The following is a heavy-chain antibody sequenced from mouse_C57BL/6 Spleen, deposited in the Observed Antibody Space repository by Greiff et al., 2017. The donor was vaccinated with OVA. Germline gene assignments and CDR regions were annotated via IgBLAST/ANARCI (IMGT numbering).Heavy chain of an antibody. V-gene: IGHV1-18*01. Sequence: VQLQQSGPELVKPGASVKIPCKASGYTFTDYNMDWVKQSHGKSLEWIGDINPNNGGTIYNQKFKGKATLTVDKSSSTAYMELRSLTSEDTAVYYCARGYYYGSSSYFDYWGQGTTLTVSS. J-gene: IGHJ2*01. CDR1: GYTFTDYN. D-gene: IGHD1-1*01. CDR3: ARGYYYGSSSYFDY. CDR2: INPNNGGT.